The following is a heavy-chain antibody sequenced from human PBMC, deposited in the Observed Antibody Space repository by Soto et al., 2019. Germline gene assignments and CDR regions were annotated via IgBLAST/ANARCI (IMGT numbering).Heavy chain of an antibody. D-gene: IGHD6-13*01. J-gene: IGHJ4*02. CDR1: GGSIISTNW. CDR3: AFPATADFDY. V-gene: IGHV4-4*02. Sequence: PSETLSLTCAVSGGSIISTNWWTFVRQSPGRGLEWIGEIYHSGTTNYSPSLKSRVNIAVDMSTNHLSLTLISVTAADTAVYYCAFPATADFDYWGKGILVTVSS. CDR2: IYHSGTT.